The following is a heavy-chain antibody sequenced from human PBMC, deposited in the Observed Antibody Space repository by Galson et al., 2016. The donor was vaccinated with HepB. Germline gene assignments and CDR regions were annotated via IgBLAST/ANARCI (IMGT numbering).Heavy chain of an antibody. CDR3: VRESPGVISYGSVDY. D-gene: IGHD5-18*01. J-gene: IGHJ4*02. V-gene: IGHV3-48*04. CDR2: IDSGSATI. Sequence: SLRLSCAASGFTFTNYNMNWVRRAPGRRLEWVSYIDSGSATILYADSVKGRFTISRDNARSSLYLQMSSLRVEDTAVYYCVRESPGVISYGSVDYWGQGTLVTVSS. CDR1: GFTFTNYN.